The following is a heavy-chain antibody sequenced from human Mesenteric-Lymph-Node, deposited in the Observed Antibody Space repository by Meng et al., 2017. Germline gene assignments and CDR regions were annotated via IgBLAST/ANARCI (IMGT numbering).Heavy chain of an antibody. V-gene: IGHV3-21*04. D-gene: IGHD3-10*01. Sequence: GESLKISCAASGFTFSSYSMNWVRQAPGKGLEWVSSISSSSSYIYYADSVKGRFTISRDNAKNSLYLQMNSLRAEDTAVYYCARWHGLWFGELYDYWGQGTLVTVSS. J-gene: IGHJ4*02. CDR1: GFTFSSYS. CDR2: ISSSSSYI. CDR3: ARWHGLWFGELYDY.